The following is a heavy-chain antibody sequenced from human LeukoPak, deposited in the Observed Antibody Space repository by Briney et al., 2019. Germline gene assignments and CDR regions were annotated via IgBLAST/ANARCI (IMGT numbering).Heavy chain of an antibody. J-gene: IGHJ4*02. CDR3: AKDGYYGSGSSFDY. CDR1: GFTFSSYA. V-gene: IGHV3-23*01. Sequence: GGSLRLSCVASGFTFSSYAMSWVRQAPGKGLEWVSVISGSGGSTYYADSVKGRFTISRDNSKNTLFLQMNSLRAEDTAVYYCAKDGYYGSGSSFDYWGQGTLVTVSS. D-gene: IGHD3-10*01. CDR2: ISGSGGST.